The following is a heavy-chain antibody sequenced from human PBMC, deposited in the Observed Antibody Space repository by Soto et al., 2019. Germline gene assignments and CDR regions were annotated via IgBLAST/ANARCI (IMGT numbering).Heavy chain of an antibody. V-gene: IGHV3-30-3*01. CDR3: ARTPRGQWELPYYYYGMDV. Sequence: QVQLVESGGGVVQPGRSLRLSCAASGFTFSSYAMHWVRQAPGKGLEWVAVISYDGSNKYYADSVKGRFTISRDNSKNTLYLQMNSLRAEATAVYYCARTPRGQWELPYYYYGMDVWGQGTTVTVSS. D-gene: IGHD1-26*01. CDR1: GFTFSSYA. CDR2: ISYDGSNK. J-gene: IGHJ6*02.